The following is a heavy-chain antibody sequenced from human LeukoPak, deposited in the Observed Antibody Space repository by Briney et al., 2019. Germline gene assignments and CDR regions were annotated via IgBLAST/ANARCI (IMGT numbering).Heavy chain of an antibody. D-gene: IGHD6-19*01. CDR1: GFTFSSYG. CDR2: ISGSGGST. J-gene: IGHJ4*02. Sequence: GGSLRLSCAASGFTFSSYGMSWVRQAPGKGLEWVSAISGSGGSTYHADSVKGRFTISRDNSKNTLYLQMNSLRAEDTAVYYCAKAVAGTILSDYWGQGTLVTVSS. CDR3: AKAVAGTILSDY. V-gene: IGHV3-23*01.